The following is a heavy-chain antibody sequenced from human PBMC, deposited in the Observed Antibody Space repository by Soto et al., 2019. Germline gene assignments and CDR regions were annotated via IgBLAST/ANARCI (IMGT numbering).Heavy chain of an antibody. D-gene: IGHD3-9*01. V-gene: IGHV4-34*01. J-gene: IGHJ4*02. CDR2: INHSGST. CDR3: ARGLPGLRYFDWLPHFDY. Sequence: QVQLQQWGAGLLKPSETLSLTCAVYGGSFSGYYWSWIRQPPGKGLEWIGEINHSGSTNYSPSLKSRVTISVDTSKNQFSLKLSSVTAADTAVYYYARGLPGLRYFDWLPHFDYWGQGTLVTVSS. CDR1: GGSFSGYY.